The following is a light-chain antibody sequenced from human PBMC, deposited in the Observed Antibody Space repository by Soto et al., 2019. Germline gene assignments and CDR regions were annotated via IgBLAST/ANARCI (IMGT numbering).Light chain of an antibody. CDR1: SSDVGGYNY. Sequence: QSALTQPPSASGSPGQSVTISCTRTSSDVGGYNYVSWYEQHPGKAPKLIIHEVTKRPSGVPDRISGSKSGNTASLTVSGLQAEDEADYYCSSYADRNKFLFGGGTKLTV. CDR3: SSYADRNKFL. CDR2: EVT. J-gene: IGLJ3*02. V-gene: IGLV2-8*01.